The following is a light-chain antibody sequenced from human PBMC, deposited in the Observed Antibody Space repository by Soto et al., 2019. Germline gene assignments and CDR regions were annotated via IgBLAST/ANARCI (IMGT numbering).Light chain of an antibody. CDR2: GAS. V-gene: IGKV3-20*01. CDR3: QLYTK. CDR1: QSIASSY. Sequence: ILFRQSPGTRSCHARETAALSCRASQSIASSYVAWYQQKPGQAPRLLISGASSRATGIPDRFSGSGSGTELSLTISRLEPEDFAVYYCQLYTKFGKGNKVAI. J-gene: IGKJ1*01.